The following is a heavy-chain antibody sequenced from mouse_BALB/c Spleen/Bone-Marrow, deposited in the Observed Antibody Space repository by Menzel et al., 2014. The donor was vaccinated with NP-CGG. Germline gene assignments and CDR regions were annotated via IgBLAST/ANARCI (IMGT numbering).Heavy chain of an antibody. J-gene: IGHJ4*01. D-gene: IGHD2-4*01. CDR3: ARGGGLRGLYPMDY. Sequence: EVQLQQSGGGLVKPGGSLKLSRAGSGFTFSSYAMSWGRQTPEKRLEWVASISSGGGTYYPASVKGRFTISRDNVRNILYLQMSSLRSEDTAMYYCARGGGLRGLYPMDYWGQGTSVTVSS. CDR2: ISSGGGT. V-gene: IGHV5-6-5*01. CDR1: GFTFSSYA.